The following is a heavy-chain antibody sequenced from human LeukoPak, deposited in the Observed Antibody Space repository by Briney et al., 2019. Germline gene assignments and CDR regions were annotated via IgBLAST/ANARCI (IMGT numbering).Heavy chain of an antibody. CDR2: IYYGGST. J-gene: IGHJ5*02. D-gene: IGHD2-21*02. V-gene: IGHV4-59*01. CDR1: GGSISSYY. Sequence: SETLSLTCTVSGGSISSYYWSWIRQPPGKGLEWIGYIYYGGSTNYNPSLKSRVTISVDTSKNQFSLKLSSVAAADTAVYYCARAYCGGDCYEGWFDPWGQGTLVTVSS. CDR3: ARAYCGGDCYEGWFDP.